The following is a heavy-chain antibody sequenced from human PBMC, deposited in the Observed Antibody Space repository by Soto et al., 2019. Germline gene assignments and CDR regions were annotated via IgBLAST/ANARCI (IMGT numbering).Heavy chain of an antibody. J-gene: IGHJ5*02. CDR1: GFTFSSYA. CDR2: IIATGFNT. D-gene: IGHD2-21*01. V-gene: IGHV3-23*01. CDR3: AKDPTYCGGDCYPTPFDA. Sequence: EVQLLESGGDLVQPGGSLRLSCAASGFTFSSYAMAWFRQAPGKGLEWVSAIIATGFNTYYSDSVKGRFIVSRDNSNNTLYLQMTSLRADDTAVYYCAKDPTYCGGDCYPTPFDAWGQGTLVTVCS.